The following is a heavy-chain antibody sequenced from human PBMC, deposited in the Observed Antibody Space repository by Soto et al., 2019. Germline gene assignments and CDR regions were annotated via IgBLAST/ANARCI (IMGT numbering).Heavy chain of an antibody. J-gene: IGHJ5*02. CDR1: GFTFSSYD. D-gene: IGHD5-12*01. Sequence: GGSLRLSCVASGFTFSSYDMSWVRQAPGKGLEWMSTISVSGDTTYEATSVKGRFTISRDNSKNMVYLQMNSLTDEDTAVYFCAKDAPYTDYSKPYESWGQGTLVTVSS. CDR2: ISVSGDTT. V-gene: IGHV3-23*01. CDR3: AKDAPYTDYSKPYES.